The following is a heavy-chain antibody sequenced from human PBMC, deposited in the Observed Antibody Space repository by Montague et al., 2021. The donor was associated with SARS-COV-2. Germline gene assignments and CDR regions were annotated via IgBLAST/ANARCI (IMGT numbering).Heavy chain of an antibody. D-gene: IGHD4-17*01. Sequence: VKPTQTLTLTCTFSGFSLNTSGMCVSWIRQPPGNALEWLALIXXXXDXYYSTSLKTRLTISKDTSNNQVVLTMTNMDPIDTATYYCARSYGDYRDSYFDYWGQGTLVTVSS. CDR1: GFSLNTSGMC. J-gene: IGHJ4*02. V-gene: IGHV2-70*01. CDR3: ARSYGDYRDSYFDY. CDR2: IXXXXDX.